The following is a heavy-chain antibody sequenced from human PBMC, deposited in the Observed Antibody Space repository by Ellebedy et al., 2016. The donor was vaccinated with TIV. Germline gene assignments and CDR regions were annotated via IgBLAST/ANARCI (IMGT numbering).Heavy chain of an antibody. Sequence: PSKTLSLTCTVSGGSISNSDYYWNWIRQPPGTGLEWVANINQDGSVKNYVDSVKGRFTLSRDNAKNSLYLQMKSLRAEDTAVYFCARDAAAGKTDYWGQGTLVTVSS. V-gene: IGHV3-7*01. CDR3: ARDAAAGKTDY. CDR1: GGSISNSDYY. J-gene: IGHJ4*02. CDR2: INQDGSVK. D-gene: IGHD6-13*01.